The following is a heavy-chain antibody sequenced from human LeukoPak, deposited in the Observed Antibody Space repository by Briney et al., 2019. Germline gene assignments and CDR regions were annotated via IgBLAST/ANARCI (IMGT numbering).Heavy chain of an antibody. J-gene: IGHJ4*02. Sequence: GGSLRLSCAASGFTFDDYAMHWVRQAPGKGLEWVSYISSSSSTIYYADSVKGRFTISRDNAKNSLYLQMNSLRAGDTAVYYCARSSLAVAGTWDYWGQGTLVTVS. CDR3: ARSSLAVAGTWDY. D-gene: IGHD6-19*01. CDR2: ISSSSSTI. CDR1: GFTFDDYA. V-gene: IGHV3-48*04.